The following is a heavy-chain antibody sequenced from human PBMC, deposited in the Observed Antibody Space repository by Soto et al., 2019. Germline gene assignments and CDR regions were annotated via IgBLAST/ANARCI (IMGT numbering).Heavy chain of an antibody. CDR1: GFTFKTYS. Sequence: EVQLVESGGGLVQPGGSLRLSCAASGFTFKTYSMNWVRQAPGKGLEWVSYISETSLAIYYRDSVKGRFTISRDNAKNTLYLQMISLRDEDTAVYYCATLQLGREEVFDSWGQGTLVTVSS. V-gene: IGHV3-48*02. J-gene: IGHJ4*02. CDR2: ISETSLAI. D-gene: IGHD1-1*01. CDR3: ATLQLGREEVFDS.